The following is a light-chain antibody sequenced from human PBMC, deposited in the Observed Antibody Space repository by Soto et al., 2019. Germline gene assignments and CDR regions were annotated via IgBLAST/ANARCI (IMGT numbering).Light chain of an antibody. J-gene: IGLJ1*01. V-gene: IGLV2-14*01. Sequence: QSVLTQPASVSGSPGQSITISCTGTSSDVGGYNYVSWYQQHPGKAPKFMIYDVSNRPSGVSNRVSGSKSGNTASLTISGLQAEDEADYYCCSYTTSNTRQIVFGTGTKVTVL. CDR1: SSDVGGYNY. CDR3: CSYTTSNTRQIV. CDR2: DVS.